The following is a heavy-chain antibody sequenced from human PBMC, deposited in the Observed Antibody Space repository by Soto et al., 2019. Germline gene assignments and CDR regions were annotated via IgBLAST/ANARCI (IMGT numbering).Heavy chain of an antibody. D-gene: IGHD3-3*01. CDR3: AGGDYDFWSGYHLFDY. V-gene: IGHV4-39*01. CDR2: IYYSGST. Sequence: LSLTCTVSGGSISSSSYYWGWIRQPSGKGLEWIGSIYYSGSTYYNPSLKSRVTISVDTSKNQFSLKLSSVTAADTAVYYCAGGDYDFWSGYHLFDYWGQGTLVTVSS. CDR1: GGSISSSSYY. J-gene: IGHJ4*02.